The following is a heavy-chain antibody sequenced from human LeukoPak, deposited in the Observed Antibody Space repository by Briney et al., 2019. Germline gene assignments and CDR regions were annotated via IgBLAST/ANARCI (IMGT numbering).Heavy chain of an antibody. J-gene: IGHJ4*02. D-gene: IGHD6-13*01. Sequence: PGGSLRLSCAASGFTFNDFAMNWVRQAPGKGLEWVSGISWNSGSIGYADSVKGRFTISRDNAKNSLYLQMNSLRAEDTALYYCAKADGGSSWATADYWGQGTLVTVSS. CDR3: AKADGGSSWATADY. CDR1: GFTFNDFA. V-gene: IGHV3-9*01. CDR2: ISWNSGSI.